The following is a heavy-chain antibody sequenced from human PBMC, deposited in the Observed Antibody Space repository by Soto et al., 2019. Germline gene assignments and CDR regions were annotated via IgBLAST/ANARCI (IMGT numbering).Heavy chain of an antibody. J-gene: IGHJ5*02. V-gene: IGHV4-39*01. D-gene: IGHD3-3*02. Sequence: SETLSLTCTVSGSSISSSSYYWGWIRQPPGKGLEWIGSIYYSGSTYYNPSLKSRVTISVDTSKNQFSLKLGSVTSADTAVYYCASLIDTQGIDWFDPWGQGTLVTVAS. CDR3: ASLIDTQGIDWFDP. CDR2: IYYSGST. CDR1: GSSISSSSYY.